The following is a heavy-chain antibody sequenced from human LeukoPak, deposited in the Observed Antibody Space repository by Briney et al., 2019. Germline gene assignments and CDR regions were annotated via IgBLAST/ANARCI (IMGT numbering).Heavy chain of an antibody. D-gene: IGHD6-13*01. CDR1: GGSISSSSYY. J-gene: IGHJ4*02. CDR2: IYYSGST. Sequence: PSETLSLTCTVSGGSISSSSYYWGWIRQPPGKGLEWIGSIYYSGSTYYNPSLKSRVTISVDTSKNQFSLKLSSVTAADTAVYYCARGSYSSSWFDPSLTFDYWGQGTLVTVSS. CDR3: ARGSYSSSWFDPSLTFDY. V-gene: IGHV4-39*07.